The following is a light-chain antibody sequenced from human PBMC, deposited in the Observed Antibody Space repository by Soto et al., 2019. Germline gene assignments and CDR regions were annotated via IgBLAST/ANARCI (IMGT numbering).Light chain of an antibody. CDR1: SSDVGGYNY. J-gene: IGLJ1*01. V-gene: IGLV2-14*01. Sequence: QSVLAQPASVSGSPGQSITISCTGTSSDVGGYNYVSWYQQHPGNAPKLMIYEVSNRPSGVSNRFSGSKSGNTASLTISGLQAEDEADYYCSSYTSSSSQVFGSGPKVTV. CDR2: EVS. CDR3: SSYTSSSSQV.